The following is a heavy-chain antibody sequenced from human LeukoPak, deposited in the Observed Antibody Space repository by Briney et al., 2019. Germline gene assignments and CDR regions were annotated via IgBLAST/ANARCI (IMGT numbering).Heavy chain of an antibody. Sequence: PGGSLRLSCAASGFTFSSYGMHWVRQAPGKGLEWVAVISYDGSNKYYADSVKGRFTISRDNSKNTLYLQMNSLRAEDTAVYYCAKDTAAGTWDYFDYWGQGTLVTVSS. D-gene: IGHD6-13*01. V-gene: IGHV3-30*18. J-gene: IGHJ4*02. CDR1: GFTFSSYG. CDR2: ISYDGSNK. CDR3: AKDTAAGTWDYFDY.